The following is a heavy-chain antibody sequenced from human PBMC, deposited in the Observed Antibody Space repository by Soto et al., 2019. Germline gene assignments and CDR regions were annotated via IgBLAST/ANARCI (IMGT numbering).Heavy chain of an antibody. D-gene: IGHD3-22*01. J-gene: IGHJ4*02. CDR2: INPNSGDT. V-gene: IGHV1-2*02. CDR3: ARVRTYYDSSGSLDY. Sequence: ASVKVCCESSGYTFTGYFMHWVRRAPGQGLEWMGWINPNSGDTKYTQKFQGRVTTTRDMSISTAYMELRRLTSDDTAVYYCARVRTYYDSSGSLDYWGQGTLVTVSS. CDR1: GYTFTGYF.